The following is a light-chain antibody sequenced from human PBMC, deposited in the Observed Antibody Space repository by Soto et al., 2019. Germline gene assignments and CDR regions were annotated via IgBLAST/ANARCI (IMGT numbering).Light chain of an antibody. V-gene: IGKV3-15*01. J-gene: IGKJ5*01. CDR2: GAS. CDR1: QSVTNQ. CDR3: QQYSNWPIT. Sequence: EIVMTQSPATQPVSPGERVTLSCRASQSVTNQVAWYQQRPGQSPRLLISGASTRATGTPARFIGSGSGTDFTLTISSLQSEDFAIYYCQQYSNWPITFGQGTRLDIK.